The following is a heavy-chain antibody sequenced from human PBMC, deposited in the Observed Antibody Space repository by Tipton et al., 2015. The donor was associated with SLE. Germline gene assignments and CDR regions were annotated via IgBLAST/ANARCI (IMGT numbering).Heavy chain of an antibody. V-gene: IGHV4-38-2*01. Sequence: TLSLTCAVSGYSISSGYYWGWIRQPPGKGLEWIGRIYHIGSTYYNPSLKSRVTISVGTSKNQFSLSLNSVTAADSAVYYCARQVLRDGTYGGLDYWGQGTLVTVSS. CDR1: GYSISSGYY. CDR3: ARQVLRDGTYGGLDY. CDR2: IYHIGST. D-gene: IGHD1-26*01. J-gene: IGHJ4*02.